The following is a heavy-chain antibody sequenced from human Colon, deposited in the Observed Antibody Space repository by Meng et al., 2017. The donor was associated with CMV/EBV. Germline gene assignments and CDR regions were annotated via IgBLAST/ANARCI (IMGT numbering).Heavy chain of an antibody. Sequence: SRDWWGWGRQVLEGGLECIGSIYNSEEPNYNPSLKSRVAISLDKSKNQFSLKLYSVTAADTAVYFWARGLVGIGFVPPSDPWGPGTLVTVSS. V-gene: IGHV4-4*01. CDR2: IYNSEEP. CDR3: ARGLVGIGFVPPSDP. CDR1: SRDW. J-gene: IGHJ5*02. D-gene: IGHD2/OR15-2a*01.